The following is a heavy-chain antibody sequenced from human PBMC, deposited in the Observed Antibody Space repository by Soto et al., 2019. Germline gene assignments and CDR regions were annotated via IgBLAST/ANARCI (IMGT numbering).Heavy chain of an antibody. D-gene: IGHD2-2*01. J-gene: IGHJ4*02. CDR1: GFTFSNYG. CDR2: IRQDGSQK. CDR3: ARGRYCSSTSCYQFDY. Sequence: EGSLRLSCAASGFTFSNYGMRWVRQAPGKGLEWVANIRQDGSQKYYVDSVKGRFTISRDNAEKSLYLQMNSLRAEDTAVYYCARGRYCSSTSCYQFDYWGQGILVTVSS. V-gene: IGHV3-7*05.